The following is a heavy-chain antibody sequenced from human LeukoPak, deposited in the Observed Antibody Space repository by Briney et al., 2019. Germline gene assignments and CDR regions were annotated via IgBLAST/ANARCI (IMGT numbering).Heavy chain of an antibody. V-gene: IGHV3-48*03. J-gene: IGHJ4*02. CDR3: ARSSRELGGYAPWELMPPFDY. Sequence: GGSLRLSCAASGFTFSSYEMNWVRQAPGKGLEGVSYISSRGSTIYYADSVKGRFSISRDNAKNSLYLQMNSLRAEDTAVYYCARSSRELGGYAPWELMPPFDYWGQGTLVTVSS. CDR2: ISSRGSTI. CDR1: GFTFSSYE. D-gene: IGHD1-7*01.